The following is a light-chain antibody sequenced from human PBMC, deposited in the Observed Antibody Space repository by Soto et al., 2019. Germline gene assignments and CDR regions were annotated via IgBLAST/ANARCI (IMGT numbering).Light chain of an antibody. CDR1: QSVSSN. V-gene: IGKV3-15*01. Sequence: VMTQSPATLSVSPGERATLSCRASQSVSSNLACYQQKPGLAPRLLIYGASTKATGVPARFSGSGSGTEFTLTISSLQSEDFAVYYCQQYNTWPPIFTFGPGTKVDIK. CDR3: QQYNTWPPIFT. J-gene: IGKJ3*01. CDR2: GAS.